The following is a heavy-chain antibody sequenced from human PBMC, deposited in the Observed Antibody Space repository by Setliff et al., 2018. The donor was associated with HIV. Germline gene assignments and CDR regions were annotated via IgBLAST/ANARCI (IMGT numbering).Heavy chain of an antibody. J-gene: IGHJ3*02. Sequence: SETLSLTCTVSGGSISSYYWSWIRQPAGKGLEWIGHIYTSGSTNYNPSLKSRVTLSVDTSKNQFSLKLSSVTAADTAVYYCAREGAYCGGACRDAFDTWGQGTKVTVSS. D-gene: IGHD2-21*02. CDR3: AREGAYCGGACRDAFDT. CDR2: IYTSGST. CDR1: GGSISSYY. V-gene: IGHV4-4*07.